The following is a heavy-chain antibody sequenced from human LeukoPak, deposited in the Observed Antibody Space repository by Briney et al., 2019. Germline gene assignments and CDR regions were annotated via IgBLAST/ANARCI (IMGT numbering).Heavy chain of an antibody. CDR1: GDSVSSNSAA. D-gene: IGHD1-26*01. CDR2: TYYRSKWYN. CDR3: ARELIHRGGSYPDY. V-gene: IGHV6-1*01. J-gene: IGHJ4*02. Sequence: SQTLSLTCAISGDSVSSNSAAWTWIRQSPSRGLQWLGRTYYRSKWYNDYAVSVKGRITINPDTSKNQFSLQLNSATPEDTAVYFCARELIHRGGSYPDYWGQGTLVTVSS.